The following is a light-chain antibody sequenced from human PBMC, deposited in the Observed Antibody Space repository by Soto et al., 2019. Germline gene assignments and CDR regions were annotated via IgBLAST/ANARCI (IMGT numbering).Light chain of an antibody. V-gene: IGKV1-5*03. Sequence: DIQMTQSPSTLSASVGDRVTITCRASQSISSWLAWYQQKPGKAPKLLMYQASSLESGVPSRFSGSGSGTEFTLTLSSLQPDDFAPYYCQQYNSYSPRTFGQGTKLEI. J-gene: IGKJ2*02. CDR2: QAS. CDR3: QQYNSYSPRT. CDR1: QSISSW.